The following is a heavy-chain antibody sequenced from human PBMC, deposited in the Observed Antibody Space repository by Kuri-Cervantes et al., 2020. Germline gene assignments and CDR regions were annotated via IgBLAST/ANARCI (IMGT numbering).Heavy chain of an antibody. D-gene: IGHD3-10*01. J-gene: IGHJ4*02. V-gene: IGHV3-23*01. CDR1: GFTFSSYA. Sequence: GGSLRPSCAASGFTFSSYAMSWVRRAPGKGLEWVSMVTGSGDNTYYADSVKGRFTISRDNAKNSLYLQMNSLRAEDTAVYYCARDRSFDYWGQGTLVTVSS. CDR3: ARDRSFDY. CDR2: VTGSGDNT.